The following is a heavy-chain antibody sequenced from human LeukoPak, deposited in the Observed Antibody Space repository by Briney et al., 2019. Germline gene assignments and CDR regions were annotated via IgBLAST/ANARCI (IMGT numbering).Heavy chain of an antibody. CDR3: AKNSGGTCYSHLDY. CDR1: GFTISSYG. Sequence: GGSQRLSCAASGFTISSYGMTWVRQAPGKGLEWVSGISGSGGSTYYEDSVKGRFTITRDNSKNTLYLQMNSLRAEDTAVYYCAKNSGGTCYSHLDYWGQGTLVTVSS. V-gene: IGHV3-23*01. J-gene: IGHJ4*02. CDR2: ISGSGGST. D-gene: IGHD2-15*01.